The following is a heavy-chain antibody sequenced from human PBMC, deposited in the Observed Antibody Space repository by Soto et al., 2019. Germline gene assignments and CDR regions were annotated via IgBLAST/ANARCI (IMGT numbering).Heavy chain of an antibody. D-gene: IGHD1-26*01. CDR1: GFSLSTNGVG. Sequence: QITLKESGPTLVKPTQTLTLTCTFSGFSLSTNGVGVGWIRQPPGKALEWLALIYWDGYKRYSPSLRSRLTLTKDTSKNQVVLTMTNMDPVDTATYYCARRRDGTYALDYWGQGTLVTVAS. CDR2: IYWDGYK. CDR3: ARRRDGTYALDY. V-gene: IGHV2-5*02. J-gene: IGHJ4*02.